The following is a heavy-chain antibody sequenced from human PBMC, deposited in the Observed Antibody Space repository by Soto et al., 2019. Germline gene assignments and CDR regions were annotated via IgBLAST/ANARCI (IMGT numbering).Heavy chain of an antibody. Sequence: SVKVSCKASGYSFTSYHINWVRQATGQGLEWMGWMNPNSGNTGYAQKFQGRVTMTRNASISTAYMELSSLRSEDTAVYYCARGHTYKDFWSGYYDDAFDIWGQGTMVTVSS. CDR2: MNPNSGNT. D-gene: IGHD3-3*01. CDR1: GYSFTSYH. V-gene: IGHV1-8*01. J-gene: IGHJ3*02. CDR3: ARGHTYKDFWSGYYDDAFDI.